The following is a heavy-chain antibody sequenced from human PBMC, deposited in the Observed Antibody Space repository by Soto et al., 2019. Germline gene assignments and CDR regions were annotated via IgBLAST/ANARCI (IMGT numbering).Heavy chain of an antibody. CDR1: GGSFSSNP. D-gene: IGHD5-18*01. CDR3: ARGGRGYSSDPRYYFDY. J-gene: IGHJ4*02. CDR2: IIPIFATV. Sequence: QVQLVQSGSEVKKPGSSVKVSCKASGGSFSSNPISWVRQAPGQGLEWMAGIIPIFATVHYAQKFQGRVTITADESKSNAYMELTSLRSEDTAVYFCARGGRGYSSDPRYYFDYWGQGTLVTVSS. V-gene: IGHV1-69*01.